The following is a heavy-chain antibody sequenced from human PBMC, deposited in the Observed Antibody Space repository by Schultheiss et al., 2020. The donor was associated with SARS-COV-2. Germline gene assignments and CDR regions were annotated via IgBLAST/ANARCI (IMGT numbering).Heavy chain of an antibody. V-gene: IGHV3-23*01. Sequence: GGSLRLSCTASGFTFNNFAMSWVRRAPGKGLEWVSAVGGDGGRTYYADSVKGRFTISRDNSKNTLYLQMNSLRAEDTAVYYCARGVYGDYFDYWGQGTLVTVSS. CDR3: ARGVYGDYFDY. CDR2: VGGDGGRT. J-gene: IGHJ4*02. CDR1: GFTFNNFA. D-gene: IGHD4-17*01.